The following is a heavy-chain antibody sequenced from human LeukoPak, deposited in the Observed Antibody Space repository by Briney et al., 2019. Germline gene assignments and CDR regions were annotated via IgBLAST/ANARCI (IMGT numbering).Heavy chain of an antibody. J-gene: IGHJ3*02. CDR3: AREEHTYYDFWSGYYFGAFDI. V-gene: IGHV4-4*08. CDR2: IYSSGST. Sequence: ETLSLTCTVSGGSISSYYWSWIRQPPGKGLEWVGYIYSSGSTDYNPSLKSRITMSVDTSMNQFSLNLTSVTAADTAVYYCAREEHTYYDFWSGYYFGAFDIWGQGTMVTVSS. D-gene: IGHD3-3*01. CDR1: GGSISSYY.